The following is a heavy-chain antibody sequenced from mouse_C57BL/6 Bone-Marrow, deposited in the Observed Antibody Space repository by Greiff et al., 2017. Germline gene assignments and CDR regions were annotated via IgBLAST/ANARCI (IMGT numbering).Heavy chain of an antibody. D-gene: IGHD2-1*01. V-gene: IGHV1-55*01. CDR3: YCYYYAMDY. Sequence: QVHVKQSGAELVKPGASVTMSCKASGYTFTSYWITWVKQRPGQGLEWIGDIYPGSGSTNYNEKFKSKATLTVDTSSSTAYMQLSSLTSEDSAVYYCYCYYYAMDYWGQGTSVTVSS. J-gene: IGHJ4*01. CDR1: GYTFTSYW. CDR2: IYPGSGST.